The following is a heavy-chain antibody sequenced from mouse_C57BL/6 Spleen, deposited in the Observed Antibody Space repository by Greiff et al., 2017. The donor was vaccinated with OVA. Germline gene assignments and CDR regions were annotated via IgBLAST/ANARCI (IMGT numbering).Heavy chain of an antibody. J-gene: IGHJ4*01. CDR3: ASFPYDAMDY. CDR1: GFTFSSYA. CDR2: ISDGGSYT. V-gene: IGHV5-4*03. Sequence: EVKLVESGGGLVKPGGSLKLSCAASGFTFSSYAMSWVRQTPEKRLEWVATISDGGSYTYYPDNVKGRFTISRDNAKNNLYLQMSHLKSEDTAMYDCASFPYDAMDYWGQGTSVTVSS.